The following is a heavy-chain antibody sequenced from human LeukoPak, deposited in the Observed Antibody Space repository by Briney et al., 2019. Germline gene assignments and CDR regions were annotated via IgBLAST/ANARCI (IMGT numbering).Heavy chain of an antibody. D-gene: IGHD2-2*01. CDR2: VYYSGST. J-gene: IGHJ6*02. V-gene: IGHV4-59*01. CDR3: ARDQGVVVVPGAGYYYYGMDV. Sequence: SETLSLTCTVSGGSISSYYWSWIRQPPGKGLEWIGYVYYSGSTNYNPSLNSRVTISVDTSKNQFSLKLSSVTAADTAVYYCARDQGVVVVPGAGYYYYGMDVWGQGTTVTVSS. CDR1: GGSISSYY.